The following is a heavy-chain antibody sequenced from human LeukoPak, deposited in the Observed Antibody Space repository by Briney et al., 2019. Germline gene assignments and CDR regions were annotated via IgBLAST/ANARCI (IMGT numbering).Heavy chain of an antibody. Sequence: SETLSLTCTVSGGSISSYYWSWIRQPPGKGLEWIGYIYYSGSTNYNPSLKSRVTISVDTSKNQFSLKLSSVTAADTAVYHCARRGPTNWFDPWGQGTLVTVSS. V-gene: IGHV4-59*08. CDR2: IYYSGST. J-gene: IGHJ5*02. CDR3: ARRGPTNWFDP. CDR1: GGSISSYY.